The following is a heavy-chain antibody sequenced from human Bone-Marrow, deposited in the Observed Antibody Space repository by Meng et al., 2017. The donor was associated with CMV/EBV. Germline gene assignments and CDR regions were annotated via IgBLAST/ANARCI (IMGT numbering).Heavy chain of an antibody. D-gene: IGHD2-2*02. Sequence: ASVKVSCKASGYTFTSYGISWVRQAPGQGLEWMGWISAYNGNTNYAQKPQGRITMTTDPSTSTAYMELRSLRSDDAAVYYCSRSWDIVVVPAALPPGGMDVCGQGTTVTVSS. CDR1: GYTFTSYG. J-gene: IGHJ6*02. V-gene: IGHV1-18*01. CDR2: ISAYNGNT. CDR3: SRSWDIVVVPAALPPGGMDV.